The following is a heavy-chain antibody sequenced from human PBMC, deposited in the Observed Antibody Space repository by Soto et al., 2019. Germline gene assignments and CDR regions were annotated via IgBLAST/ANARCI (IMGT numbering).Heavy chain of an antibody. Sequence: QVQLVESGGGVVQPGRSLRLSCAASGFTFSSYGMHWVRQAPGKGLEWVAVISYDGSNKYYADSVKGRFTISRDNSKNTXYXXMNSLRAEDTAVYYCAKDRGSGSYWGGYYYYGMDVWGQGTTVTVSS. CDR1: GFTFSSYG. CDR3: AKDRGSGSYWGGYYYYGMDV. D-gene: IGHD1-26*01. J-gene: IGHJ6*02. CDR2: ISYDGSNK. V-gene: IGHV3-30*18.